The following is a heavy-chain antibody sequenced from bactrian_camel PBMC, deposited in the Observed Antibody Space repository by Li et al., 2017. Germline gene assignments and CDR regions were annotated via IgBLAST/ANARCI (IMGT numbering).Heavy chain of an antibody. CDR2: LYSYGRRT. CDR1: GYTNSMHC. D-gene: IGHD2*01. V-gene: IGHV3S40*01. Sequence: VQLVESGGGSVQPGGSLTLSCTVSGYTNSMHCMGWFRQAPGKEREGVAALYSYGRRTYYNDSIKGRFTISQHAEKNTVYLRMDSLKPDDTAMYYCAANFGPYCSGPYLARRANFLGQGTQVTVS. J-gene: IGHJ4*01.